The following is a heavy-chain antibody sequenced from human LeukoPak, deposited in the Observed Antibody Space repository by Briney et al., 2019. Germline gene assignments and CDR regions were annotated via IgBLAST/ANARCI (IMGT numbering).Heavy chain of an antibody. CDR2: IIPIFGTA. Sequence: GASVRVSCKASGGTFSSYAISWVRQAPGQGLEWMGGIIPIFGTANYAQKFQGRVTITADESTSTAYMELSSLRSEDTAVYYCATTGCSSTSCYYYYYMDVWGKGTTVTVSS. CDR3: ATTGCSSTSCYYYYYMDV. V-gene: IGHV1-69*13. J-gene: IGHJ6*03. D-gene: IGHD2-2*01. CDR1: GGTFSSYA.